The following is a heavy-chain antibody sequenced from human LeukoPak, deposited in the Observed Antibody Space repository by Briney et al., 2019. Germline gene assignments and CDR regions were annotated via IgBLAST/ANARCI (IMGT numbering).Heavy chain of an antibody. D-gene: IGHD3-22*01. CDR1: GFTFSSYG. CDR3: ARDQDGGKYYYESSGYSH. Sequence: PGESLRLSCAASGFTFSSYGLNWVRQAPGKGLKWVSTISSGGHIYYEDSVKGRFTISRDSAKNSLYLQMNSLRAEDTAVYYCARDQDGGKYYYESSGYSHWGQGILVTVSS. CDR2: ISSGGHI. V-gene: IGHV3-21*01. J-gene: IGHJ4*02.